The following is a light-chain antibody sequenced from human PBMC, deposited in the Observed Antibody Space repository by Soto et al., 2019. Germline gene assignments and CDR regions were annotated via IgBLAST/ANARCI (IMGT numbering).Light chain of an antibody. J-gene: IGKJ3*01. CDR3: QQYGSSPRCT. V-gene: IGKV3-20*01. CDR1: QSVSSSY. Sequence: EIVLTQSPGTLSLSPGERATLSCRASQSVSSSYLAWYQQKPGQAPRLLIYGASSRATGIPDRFSGSGSGADFTHTISRPAPEDLAVYSGQQYGSSPRCTFGPGTKVDIK. CDR2: GAS.